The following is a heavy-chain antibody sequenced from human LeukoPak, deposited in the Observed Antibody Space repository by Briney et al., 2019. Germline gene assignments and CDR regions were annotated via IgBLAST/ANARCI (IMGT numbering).Heavy chain of an antibody. CDR2: MKANSGNT. D-gene: IGHD5-24*01. V-gene: IGHV1-8*01. CDR3: GRAGSPDVYIWV. CDR1: GYTFTIYD. J-gene: IGHJ4*02. Sequence: ASVTVSCKPSGYTFTIYDINWVRQATGQGREGMGWMKANSGNTGYTQKLQGRGKMTRKTTIRKACMELRSRRSEGTAVSSWGRAGSPDVYIWVWGQGTLVTVSS.